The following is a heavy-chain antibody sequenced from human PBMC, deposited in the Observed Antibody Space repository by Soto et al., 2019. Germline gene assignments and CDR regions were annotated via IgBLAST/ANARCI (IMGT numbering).Heavy chain of an antibody. CDR3: AKDLLPNYGEFDY. J-gene: IGHJ4*02. Sequence: PGGSLRLSCAASGFTFSSYGMHWVRQAPGKGLEWVAVISYDGSNKYYADSVKGRFTISRDNSKNTLYLQMNSLRAEDTAVYYCAKDLLPNYGEFDYWGQGTLVTVSS. CDR2: ISYDGSNK. V-gene: IGHV3-30*18. CDR1: GFTFSSYG. D-gene: IGHD3-10*01.